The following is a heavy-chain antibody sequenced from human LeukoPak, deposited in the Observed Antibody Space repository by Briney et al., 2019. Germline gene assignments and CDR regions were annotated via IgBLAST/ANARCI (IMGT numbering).Heavy chain of an antibody. J-gene: IGHJ4*02. CDR2: IFGSGST. V-gene: IGHV4-61*10. Sequence: SETLSLTCTVSGGSINSGNYYWNWIRQPAGKGLEWIGRIFGSGSTNYNPSLKSRVTISLDTSMNQFSLKMDAVTAADTAVYYCARVPEYSYGYFDFWGQGTPVTVSS. CDR1: GGSINSGNYY. D-gene: IGHD6-6*01. CDR3: ARVPEYSYGYFDF.